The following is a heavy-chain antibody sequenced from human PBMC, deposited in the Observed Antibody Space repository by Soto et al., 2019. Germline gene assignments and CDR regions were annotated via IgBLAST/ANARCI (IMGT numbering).Heavy chain of an antibody. CDR2: TYYSGSS. CDR3: ARRVGATAFDY. CDR1: GGSISSGGYY. Sequence: QVQLQESGPGLVKPSQTLSLTCTVSGGSISSGGYYWSRIRQHPGKGLEWIGYTYYSGSSYSNPSRKRRVTISVDTSKNQFSLKLSSVTAADTAVYYFARRVGATAFDYWSPGTLVTVSS. V-gene: IGHV4-31*03. D-gene: IGHD1-26*01. J-gene: IGHJ4*02.